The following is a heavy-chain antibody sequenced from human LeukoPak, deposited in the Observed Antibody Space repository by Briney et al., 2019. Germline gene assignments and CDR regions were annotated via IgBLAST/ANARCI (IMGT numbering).Heavy chain of an antibody. Sequence: PGGSLRLSCAASGFTFSGSAMHWVRQASGKGLEWAGRIRSKANSYATAYAASVKGRFTISRDDSKNTAYLQMNSLKTEDTAVYYCTRHGGPYSGSYDVGAHDYWGQGTLVTVSS. CDR3: TRHGGPYSGSYDVGAHDY. CDR2: IRSKANSYAT. CDR1: GFTFSGSA. V-gene: IGHV3-73*01. J-gene: IGHJ4*02. D-gene: IGHD1-26*01.